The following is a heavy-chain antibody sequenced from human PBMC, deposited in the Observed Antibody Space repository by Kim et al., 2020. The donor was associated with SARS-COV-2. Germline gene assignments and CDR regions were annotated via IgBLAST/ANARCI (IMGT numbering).Heavy chain of an antibody. D-gene: IGHD3-10*01. V-gene: IGHV4-39*07. J-gene: IGHJ4*02. Sequence: YYNPSHKRRVTISVHTSKNQFSLKLSSGTAADTAVYYCASGDGSGSFGDYWGQGTLVTVSS. CDR3: ASGDGSGSFGDY.